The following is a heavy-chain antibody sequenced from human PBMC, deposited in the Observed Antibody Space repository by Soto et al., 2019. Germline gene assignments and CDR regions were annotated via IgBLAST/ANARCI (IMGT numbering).Heavy chain of an antibody. Sequence: QVQLVQSGAEVKKPGSSVKVSCKASGGTFSSYAISWGRQAPGQGLEWMGGIIPISGTANYAQKLQGRVTITADESTSLAYMELSSLRSEDTAVYCCASLLELGYHLYTPDPWGQGTLVTVSS. D-gene: IGHD1-7*01. CDR2: IIPISGTA. V-gene: IGHV1-69*01. CDR1: GGTFSSYA. J-gene: IGHJ5*02. CDR3: ASLLELGYHLYTPDP.